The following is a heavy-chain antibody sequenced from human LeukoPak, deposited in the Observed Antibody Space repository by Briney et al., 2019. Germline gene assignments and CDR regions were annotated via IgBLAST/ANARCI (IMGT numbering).Heavy chain of an antibody. J-gene: IGHJ5*01. V-gene: IGHV4-4*07. CDR3: ARDQEHCSGTSCYPYWYDS. CDR1: GGSISSYY. CDR2: IYTSGST. D-gene: IGHD2-2*01. Sequence: SETLSLTCTVSGGSISSYYWSWIRQPAGKGLEWIGRIYTSGSTNYNPSLKSRLTMSIDTSKNQFSLKLSSVTAADTAVYFCARDQEHCSGTSCYPYWYDSWGQGTLVTVSS.